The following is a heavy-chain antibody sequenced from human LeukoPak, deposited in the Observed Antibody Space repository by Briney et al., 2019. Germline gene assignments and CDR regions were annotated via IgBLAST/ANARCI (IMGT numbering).Heavy chain of an antibody. CDR3: ARVYDILTGYYLLDY. D-gene: IGHD3-9*01. V-gene: IGHV1-18*01. CDR1: GYTFTSYG. CDR2: ISAYNGNT. Sequence: GASVKVSCKASGYTFTSYGISWVRQASGQGLEWMGWISAYNGNTNYAQKLQGRVTMTTDTSTSTAYMELRSLRSDDTAVYYCARVYDILTGYYLLDYWGQGTLVTVSS. J-gene: IGHJ4*02.